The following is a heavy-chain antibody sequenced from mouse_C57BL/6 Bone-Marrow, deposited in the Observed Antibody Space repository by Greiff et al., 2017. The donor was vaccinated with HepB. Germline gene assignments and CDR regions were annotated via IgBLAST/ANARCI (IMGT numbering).Heavy chain of an antibody. V-gene: IGHV3-1*01. CDR1: GYSITSGYN. CDR3: ARGGYYFDY. J-gene: IGHJ2*01. Sequence: DVKLVESGPGMVKPSQSLSLTCTVTGYSITSGYNWHWIRHFPGNKLEWMGYISYSGSTNYNPSLKSRISITHDTSKNHFFLKLNSVTTEDTATYYCARGGYYFDYWGQGTTLTVSS. CDR2: ISYSGST.